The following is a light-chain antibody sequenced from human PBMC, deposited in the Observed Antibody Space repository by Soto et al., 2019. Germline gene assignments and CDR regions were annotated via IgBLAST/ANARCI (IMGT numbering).Light chain of an antibody. CDR3: HQYSTSPLT. CDR1: QSIHIW. V-gene: IGKV1-5*03. CDR2: KAS. J-gene: IGKJ4*01. Sequence: IQMTQSPSTLSASVGDSVSITCRASQSIHIWLAWYQQKPGKAPKLLIYKASNLQNGVPSRFSGSGSGTEFVLTSSSLQPDDFANYYCHQYSTSPLTFGGGTKVEIK.